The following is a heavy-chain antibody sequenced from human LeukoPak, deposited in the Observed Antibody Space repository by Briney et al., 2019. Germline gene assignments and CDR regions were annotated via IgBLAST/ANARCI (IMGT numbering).Heavy chain of an antibody. CDR3: ARAWKGYSSSWYDY. J-gene: IGHJ4*02. V-gene: IGHV1-2*02. Sequence: GASVKVSCKASGYTFTGYYMHWVRQAPGQGLEWMGWINPNSGGTNYAQKFQGRVTMTRDTSISTAYMELSRLRSDDTAVYYCARAWKGYSSSWYDYWGQGTLVTVSS. CDR2: INPNSGGT. D-gene: IGHD6-13*01. CDR1: GYTFTGYY.